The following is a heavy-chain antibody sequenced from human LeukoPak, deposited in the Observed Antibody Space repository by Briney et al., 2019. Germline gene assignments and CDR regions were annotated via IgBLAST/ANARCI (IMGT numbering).Heavy chain of an antibody. CDR2: FDPEDGET. CDR3: ATFGIVVVTPDAFDI. CDR1: GYTLTELS. V-gene: IGHV1-24*01. Sequence: ASVKVSCKASGYTLTELSMHWVRRAPGKGLEWMGGFDPEDGETIYAQKFQGRVTMTEDTSTDTAYMELSSLRSEDTAVYYCATFGIVVVTPDAFDIWGQGTMVTVSS. D-gene: IGHD3-22*01. J-gene: IGHJ3*02.